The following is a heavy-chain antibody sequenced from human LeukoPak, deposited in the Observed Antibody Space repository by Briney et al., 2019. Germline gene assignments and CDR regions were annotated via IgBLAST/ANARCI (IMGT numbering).Heavy chain of an antibody. Sequence: EASVKVSCKASGYTFTSYDINWVRQATGQGLEWMGWMNPNSGNTGYAQKFQGRVTATRNTSISTAYMELSSLRSEDTAVYYCARVSSSSWYVDYWGQGTLVTVSS. V-gene: IGHV1-8*03. D-gene: IGHD6-13*01. CDR3: ARVSSSSWYVDY. CDR2: MNPNSGNT. CDR1: GYTFTSYD. J-gene: IGHJ4*02.